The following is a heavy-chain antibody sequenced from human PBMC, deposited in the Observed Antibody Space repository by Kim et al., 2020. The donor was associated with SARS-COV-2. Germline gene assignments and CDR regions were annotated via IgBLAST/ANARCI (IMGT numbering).Heavy chain of an antibody. J-gene: IGHJ4*02. CDR3: AKAARSHDSSGPYYFDY. CDR2: ISGGGGST. Sequence: GGSLRLSCAASGFTFDDYAMDWVRQAPGKGLEWVSLISGGGGSTYYADSVKGRFTISRDNSKNPLYLQMNSLRTEDTALYYCAKAARSHDSSGPYYFDYCGQRTLVTVSS. CDR1: GFTFDDYA. D-gene: IGHD3-22*01. V-gene: IGHV3-43*02.